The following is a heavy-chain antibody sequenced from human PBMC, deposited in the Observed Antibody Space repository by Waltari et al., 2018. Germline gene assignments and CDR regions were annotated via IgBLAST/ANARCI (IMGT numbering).Heavy chain of an antibody. Sequence: QVQLVQSGAELKKPGSSVKVSCTASGGSLRTYALTWVRQAPGQGLEWMGGIIPMFGTANYAQKIQDRVTIITDESMTTAYMELSSLTSEDTAVYYCARGGLYGQQLLESAFEIWGQGTKVTVSS. J-gene: IGHJ3*02. D-gene: IGHD6-13*01. CDR2: IIPMFGTA. CDR1: GGSLRTYA. V-gene: IGHV1-69*05. CDR3: ARGGLYGQQLLESAFEI.